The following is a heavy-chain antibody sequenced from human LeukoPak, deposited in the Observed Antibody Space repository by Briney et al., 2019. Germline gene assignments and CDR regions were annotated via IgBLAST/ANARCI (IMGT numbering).Heavy chain of an antibody. CDR2: IRYDGSNK. CDR3: AKALLGYCSSTSCYGFDY. D-gene: IGHD2-2*01. V-gene: IGHV3-30*02. J-gene: IGHJ4*02. Sequence: GGSLRLSCAASGFTFSSYGMHWVRQAPGKGLEWVAFIRYDGSNKYYADSVKGRFTISRDNSKNTLYLQMNSLRADDTAVYYCAKALLGYCSSTSCYGFDYWGQGTLVTVSS. CDR1: GFTFSSYG.